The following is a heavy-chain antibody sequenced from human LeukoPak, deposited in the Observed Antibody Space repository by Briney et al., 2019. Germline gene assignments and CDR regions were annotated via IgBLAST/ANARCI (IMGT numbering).Heavy chain of an antibody. D-gene: IGHD6-19*01. Sequence: GRSLRLSCAASGFTFSSYAMHWVRQAPGKGLEWVAVISYDGSNKYYADSVKGRFTISRDNAKNSLYLQMNSLRAEDTAVYYCARDVAVAATYYYYGMDVWGQGTTVTVSS. CDR3: ARDVAVAATYYYYGMDV. CDR1: GFTFSSYA. CDR2: ISYDGSNK. J-gene: IGHJ6*02. V-gene: IGHV3-30-3*01.